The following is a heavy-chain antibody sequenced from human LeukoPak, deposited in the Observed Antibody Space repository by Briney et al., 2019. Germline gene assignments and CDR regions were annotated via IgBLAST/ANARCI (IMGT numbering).Heavy chain of an antibody. CDR2: ITDDGYNT. CDR1: GFTFSAFA. D-gene: IGHD3-3*01. V-gene: IGHV3-23*01. CDR3: AKDRDYDFWSGYYY. Sequence: GGSLRLSCAASGFTFSAFAMTWVRQAPGKGLEWVSTITDDGYNTYSADSVKGRITFSRDNSKNTLSLQLRSLRAEDTAVYYCAKDRDYDFWSGYYYWGQGTLVTVSS. J-gene: IGHJ4*02.